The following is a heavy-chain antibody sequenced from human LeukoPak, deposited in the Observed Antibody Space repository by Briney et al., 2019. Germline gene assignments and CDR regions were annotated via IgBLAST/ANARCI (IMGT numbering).Heavy chain of an antibody. Sequence: GESLKISCAASGFTFSSFAMHWVRQAPGKGLEWVADIWYNGSNKYYAESVKGRFTISRDNSKNTLYLQMNSLRAEDTAVYCCAKEVGAESWGQGTLVTVSS. V-gene: IGHV3-33*06. CDR2: IWYNGSNK. J-gene: IGHJ4*02. CDR3: AKEVGAES. D-gene: IGHD1-26*01. CDR1: GFTFSSFA.